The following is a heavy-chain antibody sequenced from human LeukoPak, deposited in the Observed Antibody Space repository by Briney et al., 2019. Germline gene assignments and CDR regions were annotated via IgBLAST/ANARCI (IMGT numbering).Heavy chain of an antibody. Sequence: GRSLRLSCAASGFTFDDYAMHWVRQAPGKGLEWVSGISWNSGSIGYADSVKGRFTIPRDNAKNSLYLQMNSLRAEDTALYYCAKAYSGSYYDYWGQGTLVTVSS. CDR2: ISWNSGSI. CDR3: AKAYSGSYYDY. V-gene: IGHV3-9*01. CDR1: GFTFDDYA. J-gene: IGHJ4*02. D-gene: IGHD1-26*01.